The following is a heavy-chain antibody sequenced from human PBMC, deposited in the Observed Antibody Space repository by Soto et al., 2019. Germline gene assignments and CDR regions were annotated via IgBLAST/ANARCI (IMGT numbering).Heavy chain of an antibody. CDR1: GFTFSSYA. CDR3: ARDYYRFNSGYGFSMDV. D-gene: IGHD5-12*01. Sequence: QVQLVESGGGVVQPGRSLRLSCAASGFTFSSYAMHWVRQAPGKGLEWVAVISYDGSTKYYADPVKGRFTISRDNSKNTLYLQMNSLRAEDTAVYYCARDYYRFNSGYGFSMDVWGQGTTVTVSS. CDR2: ISYDGSTK. J-gene: IGHJ6*02. V-gene: IGHV3-30-3*01.